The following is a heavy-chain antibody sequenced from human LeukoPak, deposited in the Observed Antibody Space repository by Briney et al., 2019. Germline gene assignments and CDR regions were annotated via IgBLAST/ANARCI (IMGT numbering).Heavy chain of an antibody. D-gene: IGHD6-19*01. CDR2: ISSSSSYI. CDR3: ARDLGGAVAGTIDY. V-gene: IGHV3-21*01. Sequence: GGSLRLSCAASGFTFSSYSMNWVRQAPGKGLEWVSSISSSSSYIYYADSVKGRFTISRDNAKNSLYLQMNSLRAEDTAVYYCARDLGGAVAGTIDYWGQGTLVTVSS. CDR1: GFTFSSYS. J-gene: IGHJ4*02.